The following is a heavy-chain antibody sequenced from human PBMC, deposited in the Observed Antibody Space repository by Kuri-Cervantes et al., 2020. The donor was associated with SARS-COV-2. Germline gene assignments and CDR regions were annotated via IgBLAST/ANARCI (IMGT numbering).Heavy chain of an antibody. D-gene: IGHD3-3*01. V-gene: IGHV3-43*02. CDR2: ISGDGGST. Sequence: ETLSLTCAASGFTFDDYAMHWVRQAPGKGLEWVSLISGDGGSTYYADSVKGRFTISRDNSKNSLYLQMNSLRAEDTAVYYCARDYYDFWSGYYYYYYGMDVWGQGTTVTVSS. J-gene: IGHJ6*02. CDR3: ARDYYDFWSGYYYYYYGMDV. CDR1: GFTFDDYA.